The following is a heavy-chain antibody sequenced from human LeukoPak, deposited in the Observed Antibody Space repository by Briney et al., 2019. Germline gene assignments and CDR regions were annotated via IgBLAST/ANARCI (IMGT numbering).Heavy chain of an antibody. CDR1: GGSISSYY. CDR3: ARETTKRDYDYVWGSYQPLFDY. D-gene: IGHD3-16*02. V-gene: IGHV4-4*07. Sequence: SETLSLTCTVSGGSISSYYWSWIRQPAGKGLEWIGRIYTSGSTNYNPSLKSRVTMSVDTSKNQFSLKLSSVTAADTAVYYCARETTKRDYDYVWGSYQPLFDYWGQGTLVTVSS. CDR2: IYTSGST. J-gene: IGHJ4*02.